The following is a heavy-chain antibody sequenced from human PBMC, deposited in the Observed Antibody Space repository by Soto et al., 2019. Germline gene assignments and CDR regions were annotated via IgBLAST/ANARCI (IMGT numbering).Heavy chain of an antibody. J-gene: IGHJ6*03. CDR3: ATRTSGYRDYYYYMDV. Sequence: SVKVSCKASGGTFSSYTISWVRQAPGQGLEWMGRIIPILGIANYAQKFQGRVTITADKSTSTAYMELSSVTAADTAVYYCATRTSGYRDYYYYMDVWGKGTTVTVSS. CDR2: IIPILGIA. V-gene: IGHV1-69*02. D-gene: IGHD6-25*01. CDR1: GGTFSSYT.